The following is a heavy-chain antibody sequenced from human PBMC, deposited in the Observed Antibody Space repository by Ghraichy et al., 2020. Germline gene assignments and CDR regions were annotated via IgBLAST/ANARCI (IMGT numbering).Heavy chain of an antibody. J-gene: IGHJ4*02. CDR2: IKEDGSVK. Sequence: GESLNNSCAASGFTFSSNWMNWVRQAPGKGLEWVANIKEDGSVKNYVASVEGRFTISRDNAKNSPYLQMNSLRADDTAVYYCAKDGDWNFDYWGQGTLVIVSP. D-gene: IGHD3/OR15-3a*01. CDR1: GFTFSSNW. CDR3: AKDGDWNFDY. V-gene: IGHV3-7*01.